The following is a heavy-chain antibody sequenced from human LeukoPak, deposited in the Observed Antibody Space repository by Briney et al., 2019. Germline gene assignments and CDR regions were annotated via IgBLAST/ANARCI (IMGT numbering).Heavy chain of an antibody. Sequence: GGSLRLSCAASGFTVSSNYMSWVRQAPGKGLEWVSVIYSGGSTYYADSVKGRFTISRDNSKNTLYLQMNSLRAEDTAVYYCAKEVVVVITTPTEAGFDYWGQGTLVTVSS. D-gene: IGHD3-22*01. CDR2: IYSGGST. J-gene: IGHJ4*02. CDR3: AKEVVVVITTPTEAGFDY. CDR1: GFTVSSNY. V-gene: IGHV3-53*01.